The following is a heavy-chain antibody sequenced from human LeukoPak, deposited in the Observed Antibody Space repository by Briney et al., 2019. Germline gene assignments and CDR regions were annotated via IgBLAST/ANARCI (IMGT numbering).Heavy chain of an antibody. CDR2: ISSSSSYI. J-gene: IGHJ5*02. V-gene: IGHV3-21*01. Sequence: GGSLRLSCAASGFTFSSYSMNWVRQAPGKGLEWVSSISSSSSYIYYADSVKGRFTISRDNAKNSLYLQMNSLRAEDTAVYYCARGYCSSTSCYDWFDPWGQGTLVTVSS. CDR1: GFTFSSYS. CDR3: ARGYCSSTSCYDWFDP. D-gene: IGHD2-2*01.